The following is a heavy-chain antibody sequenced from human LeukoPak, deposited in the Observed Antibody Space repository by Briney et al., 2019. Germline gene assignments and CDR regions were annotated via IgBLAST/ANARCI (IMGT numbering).Heavy chain of an antibody. CDR2: ISWNSGSI. CDR1: GFTFDDYA. Sequence: GRSLRLSCAASGFTFDDYAMHWVRQAPGKGLEWVSGISWNSGSIGYADSVKGRFTISRDNSKNSLYLQMNSLRAEDTALYYCAKDDVGEWLFPVFDSWGQGTLVTVSS. V-gene: IGHV3-9*01. D-gene: IGHD3-3*01. CDR3: AKDDVGEWLFPVFDS. J-gene: IGHJ4*01.